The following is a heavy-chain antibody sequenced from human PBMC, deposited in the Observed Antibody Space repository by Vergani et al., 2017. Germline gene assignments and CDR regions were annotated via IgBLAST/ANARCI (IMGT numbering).Heavy chain of an antibody. CDR3: VRRSGGYYGGGKVHPLRTAFDV. V-gene: IGHV4-61*02. CDR2: ISASGNA. D-gene: IGHD4-23*01. J-gene: IGHJ3*01. Sequence: QVQLQASGPGRVKPSQTLSLTCTMSGGSISAGYYFWSWIRQPAGKGLEWLGHISASGNASHSPSLKTRVSMSVDTSKNQFSLTVTSVTAADTAIYFCVRRSGGYYGGGKVHPLRTAFDVWGHGTVVTVSS. CDR1: GGSISAGYYF.